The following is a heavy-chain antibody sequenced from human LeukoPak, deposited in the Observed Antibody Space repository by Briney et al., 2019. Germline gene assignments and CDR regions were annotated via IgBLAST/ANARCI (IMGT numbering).Heavy chain of an antibody. V-gene: IGHV4-59*08. J-gene: IGHJ3*02. D-gene: IGHD3-22*01. Sequence: PSETLSLTCTVSGDSISSYYGSWIRQSSGKGLEWIGYIYYSGSTNYSPSLKSRVIISVDTSKNQFSLKLSSVTAADTAVYCCARSERITMILGGAFDIWGQGTVVTVSS. CDR1: GDSISSYY. CDR3: ARSERITMILGGAFDI. CDR2: IYYSGST.